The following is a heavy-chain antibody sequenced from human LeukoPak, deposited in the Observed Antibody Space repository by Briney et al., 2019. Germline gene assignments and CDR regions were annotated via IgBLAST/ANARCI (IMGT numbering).Heavy chain of an antibody. CDR3: AKDLYHRYYHNSGHAFDY. D-gene: IGHD3-22*01. CDR2: INPSGGST. Sequence: ASVKVSCKASGYTFTSYNMHWVRQAPGQGLEWMGIINPSGGSTNYAQKFQGRVTMTRDTSTSTVYMELSRLRSEDTAVYYCAKDLYHRYYHNSGHAFDYWGQGTLVTVSS. J-gene: IGHJ4*02. V-gene: IGHV1-46*01. CDR1: GYTFTSYN.